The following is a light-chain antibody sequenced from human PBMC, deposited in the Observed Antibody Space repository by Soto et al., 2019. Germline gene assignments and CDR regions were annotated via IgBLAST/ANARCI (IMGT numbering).Light chain of an antibody. CDR3: QQLNSYPLT. V-gene: IGKV1-9*01. CDR1: QGISSY. CDR2: AAS. Sequence: DIQLTQSPSFLSASVGDRVTITCRASQGISSYLAWYQQKPGKAPKLLIYAASTLPSGVPSRFSGSGSATEFTLTISSLQPEDFATDYCQQLNSYPLTFGGGTKVEIK. J-gene: IGKJ4*01.